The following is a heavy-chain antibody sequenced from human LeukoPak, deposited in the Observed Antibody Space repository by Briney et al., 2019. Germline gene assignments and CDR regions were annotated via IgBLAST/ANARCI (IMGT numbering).Heavy chain of an antibody. V-gene: IGHV1-2*06. CDR3: ARDFCGGDCYSRSTYMDV. CDR1: GYTFTGYY. CDR2: INPNSGGA. J-gene: IGHJ6*04. D-gene: IGHD2-21*02. Sequence: ASVKVSCKASGYTFTGYYMHLVRQAPGQGLEWMGRINPNSGGANYAQKFQGRVTMTRATSISTAYMELSRLRSDDTAVYYCARDFCGGDCYSRSTYMDVWGKGPTVTVSS.